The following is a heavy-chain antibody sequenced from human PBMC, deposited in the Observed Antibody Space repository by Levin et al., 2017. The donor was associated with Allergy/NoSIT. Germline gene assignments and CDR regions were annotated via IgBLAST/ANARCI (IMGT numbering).Heavy chain of an antibody. J-gene: IGHJ4*02. CDR1: GYNFINYW. Sequence: GGSLRLSCKGSGYNFINYWIGWVRQMPGKGPEWMGMIYPGDSVTTYSPSFRGQVTFSVDKSINAAYLHWSSLKASDTAMYYCARHAYYYGRFRHLDYWGQGTLVTVSP. D-gene: IGHD3-16*01. V-gene: IGHV5-51*01. CDR3: ARHAYYYGRFRHLDY. CDR2: IYPGDSVT.